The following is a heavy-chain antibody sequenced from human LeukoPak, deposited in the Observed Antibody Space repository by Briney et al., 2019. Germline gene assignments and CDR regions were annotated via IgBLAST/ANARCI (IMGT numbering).Heavy chain of an antibody. J-gene: IGHJ6*02. CDR3: AKAMAGDVYYYYGMDV. CDR2: ISGSGGST. CDR1: GFIVSHNY. D-gene: IGHD3-16*01. V-gene: IGHV3-23*01. Sequence: GGSLRLSCAASGFIVSHNYMTWVRQAPGKGLEWVSAISGSGGSTYYADSVKGRFTISRDNSKNTLYLQMNSLRAEDTAVYYCAKAMAGDVYYYYGMDVWGQGTTVTVSS.